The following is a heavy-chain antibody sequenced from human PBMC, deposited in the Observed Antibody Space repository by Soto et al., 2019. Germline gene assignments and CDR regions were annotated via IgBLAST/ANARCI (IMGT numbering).Heavy chain of an antibody. Sequence: EVQLLDSGGGLVQPGGSLRLSCAASGFTFSNYAMTWVGQGPGKGLDWVSGISGSGGSSYYADSVKGRFTISRDNSKSTLYLQMNSLRAEDTAVYYCAKAYFVWSSEQPYYFDYWGQGTLVTVSS. CDR2: ISGSGGSS. D-gene: IGHD3-16*01. J-gene: IGHJ4*02. CDR1: GFTFSNYA. CDR3: AKAYFVWSSEQPYYFDY. V-gene: IGHV3-23*01.